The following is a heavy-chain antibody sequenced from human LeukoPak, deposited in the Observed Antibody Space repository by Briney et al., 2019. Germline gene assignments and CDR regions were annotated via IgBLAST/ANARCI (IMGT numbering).Heavy chain of an antibody. J-gene: IGHJ6*02. V-gene: IGHV4-39*07. Sequence: SETLSLTCTVSGGPISSSSYYWGWIRQPPGKGLEWIGSIYYGGSTYYNPSLKSRVTISVDTSKNQFSLKVSSVTAADTAVYYCARDAGHQLSRRNYYAMDVWGQGTTVTVSS. D-gene: IGHD2-2*01. CDR3: ARDAGHQLSRRNYYAMDV. CDR2: IYYGGST. CDR1: GGPISSSSYY.